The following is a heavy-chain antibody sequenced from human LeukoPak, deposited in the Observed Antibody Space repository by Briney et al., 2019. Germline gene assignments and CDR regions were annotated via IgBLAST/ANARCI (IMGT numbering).Heavy chain of an antibody. CDR2: VNENGRET. J-gene: IGHJ4*02. Sequence: TGGSLRLSCAASGFTFRSFYMSWVRQAPGKGLEWVAKVNENGRETHYADSVKGRFTISRDNAKNSVSLQMNNVRADDTAVYYCAKDEVGGHFEYWGQGILVTVSS. CDR3: AKDEVGGHFEY. V-gene: IGHV3-7*01. CDR1: GFTFRSFY.